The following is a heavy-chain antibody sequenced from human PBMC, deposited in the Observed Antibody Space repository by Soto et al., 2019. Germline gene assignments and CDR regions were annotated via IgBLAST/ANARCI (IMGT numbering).Heavy chain of an antibody. Sequence: QVQLVQSGAEVKKPGASVKVSCKASGYTFTSYAMHWVRQAPGQRLEWMAWINAGNGNTKYSQKFQGRVTITRDTSASTAYMALSSLRSEDTAVYYCATRSMVGELWDYWGPGTLVTVSS. CDR3: ATRSMVGELWDY. CDR2: INAGNGNT. V-gene: IGHV1-3*01. CDR1: GYTFTSYA. J-gene: IGHJ4*02. D-gene: IGHD3-10*02.